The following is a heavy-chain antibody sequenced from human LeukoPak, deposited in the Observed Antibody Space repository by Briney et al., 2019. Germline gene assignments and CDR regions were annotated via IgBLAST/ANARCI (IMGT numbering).Heavy chain of an antibody. Sequence: GGSLRLSCAGSGFSFTNYWMSWVRQAPGKGLEWVANIKQDGSEKYYVDSVKGRFTISRDNAKNSLYLQMNSLRVEDTAVYYCAKLAKYFYGSETYYFFEHWGQGTPVTASS. CDR1: GFSFTNYW. D-gene: IGHD3-10*01. CDR3: AKLAKYFYGSETYYFFEH. J-gene: IGHJ4*02. CDR2: IKQDGSEK. V-gene: IGHV3-7*01.